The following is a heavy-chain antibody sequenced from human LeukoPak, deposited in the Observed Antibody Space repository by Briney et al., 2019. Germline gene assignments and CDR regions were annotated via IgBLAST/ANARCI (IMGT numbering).Heavy chain of an antibody. CDR2: IYPGDSDT. CDR3: ARGLSRAKVDYYYYYMDV. J-gene: IGHJ6*03. V-gene: IGHV5-51*01. CDR1: GYSFTSYW. Sequence: GESLKISCKGSGYSFTSYWIGWVRQMPGKGLEWMGIIYPGDSDTRYSPSFQGQVTISADKSISTAYLQWSSLKASDTAMYYCARGLSRAKVDYYYYYMDVWGKGATVTVSS. D-gene: IGHD1-26*01.